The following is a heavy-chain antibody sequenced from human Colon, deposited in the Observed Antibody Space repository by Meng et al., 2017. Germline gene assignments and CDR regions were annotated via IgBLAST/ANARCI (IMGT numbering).Heavy chain of an antibody. J-gene: IGHJ4*02. CDR1: GFTFSSYA. V-gene: IGHV3-23*01. CDR2: ISGSGGST. CDR3: AKEGSVDYFDY. D-gene: IGHD3-10*01. Sequence: GESLKISCAASGFTFSSYAMSWVRQAPGKGLEWVSAISGSGGSTYYADSVKGRFTISRDNSKNTLYLQMHSLRAEDTAVYYCAKEGSVDYFDYWGQGTLVTVSS.